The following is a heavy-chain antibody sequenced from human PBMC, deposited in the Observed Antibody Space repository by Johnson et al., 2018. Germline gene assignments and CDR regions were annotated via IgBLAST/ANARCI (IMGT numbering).Heavy chain of an antibody. D-gene: IGHD6-13*01. CDR1: GSTFSGSA. V-gene: IGHV3-73*01. J-gene: IGHJ6*02. Sequence: VQLVESGGGLVQPGGSLKLSCAASGSTFSGSAMHWVRQASGKGLEWIGRIRRKANSYATAYAASLKGRFTISRDDSKNTAYLQMNSLRAEETAVYYCARAESSPHYGMDVWGQGTTCTVSS. CDR3: ARAESSPHYGMDV. CDR2: IRRKANSYAT.